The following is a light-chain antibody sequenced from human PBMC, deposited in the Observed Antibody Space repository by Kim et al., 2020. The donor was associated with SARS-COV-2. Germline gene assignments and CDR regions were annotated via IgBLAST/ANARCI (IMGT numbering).Light chain of an antibody. V-gene: IGLV2-14*03. J-gene: IGLJ1*01. Sequence: QSALTQPASVSGSPGQSITISCTGTSSDVGSYNYVSWYQQHPGKAPKLMIYDVNNRPSGVSNRFSGSKSGNTASLTISGLQAEDEADYYCSSYTNSATKVFGSGTKVTVL. CDR2: DVN. CDR3: SSYTNSATKV. CDR1: SSDVGSYNY.